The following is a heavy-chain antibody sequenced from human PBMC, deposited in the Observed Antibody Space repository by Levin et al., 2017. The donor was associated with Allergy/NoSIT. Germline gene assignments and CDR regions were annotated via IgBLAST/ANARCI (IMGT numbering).Heavy chain of an antibody. J-gene: IGHJ4*02. Sequence: ASVKVSCRPSGYTFHNYFIHWMRQPPGQALEWMGWVSPNNGATHYARKFQGRITVTRDTSIRTAYMELTNLMSADTAVYYCARGPGRVPAATYSDYWGQGTLVTVTS. V-gene: IGHV1-2*02. CDR2: VSPNNGAT. CDR3: ARGPGRVPAATYSDY. CDR1: GYTFHNYF. D-gene: IGHD2-2*01.